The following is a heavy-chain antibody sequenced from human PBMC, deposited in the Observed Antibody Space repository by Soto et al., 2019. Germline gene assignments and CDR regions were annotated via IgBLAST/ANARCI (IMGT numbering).Heavy chain of an antibody. Sequence: QVQLVESGGGVVQPGRSLRLSCAASGFTFSSYAMHWVRQAPGKGLEWVAVISYDGSNKYYADSVKGRFTISRDNSKNTLYLQMNSLRAEDTAVYYCARDRPSDMVRESNYYYYGMDVW. CDR3: ARDRPSDMVRESNYYYYGMDV. J-gene: IGHJ6*01. V-gene: IGHV3-30-3*01. D-gene: IGHD3-10*01. CDR2: ISYDGSNK. CDR1: GFTFSSYA.